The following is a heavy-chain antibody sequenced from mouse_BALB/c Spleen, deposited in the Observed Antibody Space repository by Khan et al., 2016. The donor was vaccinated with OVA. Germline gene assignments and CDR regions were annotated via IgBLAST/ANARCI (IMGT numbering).Heavy chain of an antibody. J-gene: IGHJ3*01. D-gene: IGHD2-4*01. CDR1: GFSLSYYG. CDR3: ARNYDYDEGLAY. V-gene: IGHV2-2*03. CDR2: IWSGGST. Sequence: QVQLKESGPGLVQPSQSLSITCTVSGFSLSYYGVHWVRQSPGKGLEWLGVIWSGGSTDYNAPFISRLSISKDNSKSQVFFKMNSLQSNDTAIYYCARNYDYDEGLAYWGQGTLVTVSA.